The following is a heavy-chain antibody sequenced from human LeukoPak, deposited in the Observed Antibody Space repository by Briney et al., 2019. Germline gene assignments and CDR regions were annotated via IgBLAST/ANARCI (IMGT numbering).Heavy chain of an antibody. Sequence: GASVKVSCKASGYTFTSYGTSWVRQAPGQGLEWMRWISAYNGNTNYAQKLQGRVTMTTDTSTSTAYMELRSLRSDDTAVYYCARSDYGGNSEAFDYWGQGTLVTVSS. CDR2: ISAYNGNT. D-gene: IGHD4-23*01. V-gene: IGHV1-18*01. CDR3: ARSDYGGNSEAFDY. CDR1: GYTFTSYG. J-gene: IGHJ4*02.